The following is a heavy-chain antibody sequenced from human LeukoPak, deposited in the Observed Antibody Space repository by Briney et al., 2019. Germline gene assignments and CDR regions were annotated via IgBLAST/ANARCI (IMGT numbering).Heavy chain of an antibody. V-gene: IGHV1-58*01. CDR2: IVVGSGNT. D-gene: IGHD1-26*01. Sequence: SVKASCKASGFTFTSSAVQWVRQARGQRLEWIGWIVVGSGNTNYAQKFQERVTITRDMSTSTAYMELSSLRSEDTAVYYCAADGIVGANDAFDIWGQGTMVTVSS. J-gene: IGHJ3*02. CDR3: AADGIVGANDAFDI. CDR1: GFTFTSSA.